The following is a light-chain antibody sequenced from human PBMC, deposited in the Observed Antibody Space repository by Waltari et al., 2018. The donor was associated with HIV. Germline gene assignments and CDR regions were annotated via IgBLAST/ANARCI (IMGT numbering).Light chain of an antibody. J-gene: IGLJ2*01. CDR3: SSYAGSNNLV. V-gene: IGLV2-8*01. CDR2: EVT. Sequence: QSALTQPPSASGSPGQSVTISCTGTSSDVGGYNFVSWYQQHPGTAPKLMIFEVTKRPAGVPSRFSGSKSGNTASLTVSGLQADDEADYYCSSYAGSNNLVFGGGTKLTVL. CDR1: SSDVGGYNF.